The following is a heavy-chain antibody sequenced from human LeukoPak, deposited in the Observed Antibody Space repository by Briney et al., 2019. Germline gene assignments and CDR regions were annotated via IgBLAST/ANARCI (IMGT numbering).Heavy chain of an antibody. CDR3: APSVERQWLVLP. CDR1: GYTFTSYY. D-gene: IGHD6-19*01. CDR2: INPSGGST. V-gene: IGHV1-46*01. J-gene: IGHJ5*02. Sequence: GASVKVSCKASGYTFTSYYMHWVRQAPGQGLEWMGIINPSGGSTSYAQKFQGRVTMTRDMSTSTVYMELSSLRSEDTAVYYCAPSVERQWLVLPWGQGTLVTVSS.